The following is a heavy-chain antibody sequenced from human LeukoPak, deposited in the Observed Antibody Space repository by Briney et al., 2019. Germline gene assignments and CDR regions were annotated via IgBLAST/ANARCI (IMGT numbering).Heavy chain of an antibody. Sequence: SETLSLTCAVSGYSISSGYYWGGIRQPPGKGLEWIGSIYHSGSTYYNPSLKSRVTISVDTSKNQFSLKLSSVTAADTAVYYCARRGYCSSTSCYNDPENAFDIWGQGTMVTVSS. J-gene: IGHJ3*02. CDR3: ARRGYCSSTSCYNDPENAFDI. V-gene: IGHV4-38-2*01. CDR2: IYHSGST. CDR1: GYSISSGYY. D-gene: IGHD2-2*02.